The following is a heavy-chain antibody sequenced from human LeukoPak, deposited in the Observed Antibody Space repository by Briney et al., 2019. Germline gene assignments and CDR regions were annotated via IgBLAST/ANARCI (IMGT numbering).Heavy chain of an antibody. Sequence: SETLSLACTVSGGSVSSSTYYWSWIRQPPGKELQWIGYVYYSGSTNYNPSLKSRVTISVDTSKNQFFLNLDSVIAADTAVYYCARTVAAMYHFDYWGQGTLVTVSS. V-gene: IGHV4-61*01. CDR3: ARTVAAMYHFDY. CDR2: VYYSGST. J-gene: IGHJ4*02. D-gene: IGHD2-2*01. CDR1: GGSVSSSTYY.